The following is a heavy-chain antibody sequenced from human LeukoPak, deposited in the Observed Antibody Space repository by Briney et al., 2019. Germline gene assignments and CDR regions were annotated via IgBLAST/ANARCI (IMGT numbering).Heavy chain of an antibody. CDR3: ARDAPSYDFWSGYWMVRAFDI. V-gene: IGHV4-39*07. CDR2: IYYSGST. D-gene: IGHD3-3*01. CDR1: GGSISSSSYY. J-gene: IGHJ3*02. Sequence: PSETLSLTCTVSGGSISSSSYYWGWIRQPPGKGLEWIGSIYYSGSTYYNPSLKSRVTISVDTSKNQFSLKLSSVTAADTAVYYCARDAPSYDFWSGYWMVRAFDIWGQGTMVTVSS.